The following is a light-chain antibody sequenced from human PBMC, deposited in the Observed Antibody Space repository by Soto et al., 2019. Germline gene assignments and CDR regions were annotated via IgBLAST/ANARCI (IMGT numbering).Light chain of an antibody. CDR3: AAWDDSLNGVV. J-gene: IGLJ2*01. Sequence: QSVLTQPPSASGTPGQRVTISCSGSSSNMGSNTANWYQQLPGTAPKLLIYSSTLRPSGVPDRFFGSKSGTSASLAISGLQSEDEADYYCAAWDDSLNGVVFGGGPSSPS. CDR2: SST. CDR1: SSNMGSNT. V-gene: IGLV1-44*01.